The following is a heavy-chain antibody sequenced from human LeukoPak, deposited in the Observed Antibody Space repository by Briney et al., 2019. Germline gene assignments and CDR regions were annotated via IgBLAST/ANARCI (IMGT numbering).Heavy chain of an antibody. CDR3: VSFYETY. CDR2: VSYDGINK. D-gene: IGHD2/OR15-2a*01. Sequence: GGSLRLSCAASGFTLSVHGMHWVRQAPGKGLEYVAGVSYDGINKYYADSVKGRFTISRDISKNTLNLQMNSLRAEDTAVYYCVSFYETYWGRGTLVTVSS. J-gene: IGHJ4*02. CDR1: GFTLSVHG. V-gene: IGHV3-33*01.